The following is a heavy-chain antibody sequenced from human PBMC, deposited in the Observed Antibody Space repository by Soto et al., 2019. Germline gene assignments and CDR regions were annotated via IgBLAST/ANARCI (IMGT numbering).Heavy chain of an antibody. CDR2: INAGNGNT. D-gene: IGHD3-10*01. CDR3: ARDHIGFNMVRGAFDY. Sequence: ASVKVSCKASGYTFTSYAMHWVRQAPGQRLEWMGWINAGNGNTKYSQKFQGRVTITRDTSASTAYMELSSLRSEDTAFYYCARDHIGFNMVRGAFDYWGQGTLVTVSS. CDR1: GYTFTSYA. J-gene: IGHJ4*02. V-gene: IGHV1-3*01.